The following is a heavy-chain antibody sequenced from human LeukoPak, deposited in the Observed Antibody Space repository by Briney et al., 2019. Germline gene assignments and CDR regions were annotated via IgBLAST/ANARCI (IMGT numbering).Heavy chain of an antibody. D-gene: IGHD3-10*01. CDR2: ISSGSSTT. CDR3: ARGRGLTLSYHYFDY. V-gene: IGHV3-48*02. CDR1: GCTFSPLG. Sequence: PGGSLRLTCTASGCTFSPLGMNWIRQAPGRGLEWVSYISSGSSTTYYADSVKGRFTISRDSAKNSLYLQMNSLRDEDTAVYYCARGRGLTLSYHYFDYWGQGTLVTVSS. J-gene: IGHJ4*02.